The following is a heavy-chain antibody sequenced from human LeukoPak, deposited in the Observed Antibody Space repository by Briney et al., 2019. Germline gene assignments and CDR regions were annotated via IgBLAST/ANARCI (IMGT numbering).Heavy chain of an antibody. CDR2: ISGYNGYT. CDR1: GYTFTSYG. J-gene: IGHJ4*02. CDR3: ARSHTSFDY. V-gene: IGHV1-18*01. D-gene: IGHD1-1*01. Sequence: ASVKVSCKASGYTFTSYGISWVRQAPGQGLEWMGWISGYNGYTHYAHNLQGRVTMTTDTSTSTAYMELRSLRSDDTAVYYCARSHTSFDYWGQGTLVTVSS.